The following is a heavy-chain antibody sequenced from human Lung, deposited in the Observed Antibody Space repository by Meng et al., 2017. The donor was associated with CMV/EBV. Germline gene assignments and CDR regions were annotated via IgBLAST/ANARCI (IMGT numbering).Heavy chain of an antibody. V-gene: IGHV7-4-1*02. CDR1: GYTFSTYT. J-gene: IGHJ5*02. CDR3: ARGGNFDP. Sequence: QVQLVQSWYELKKPGASVKVSSKASGYTFSTYTIKWVRQAHGRGLEWMGWISTNTGTPTYTQGFTGRFVFSLDTSVSTAYLQISSLKAEDTAVYYCARGGNFDPWGQGTLLTVSS. CDR2: ISTNTGTP. D-gene: IGHD2/OR15-2a*01.